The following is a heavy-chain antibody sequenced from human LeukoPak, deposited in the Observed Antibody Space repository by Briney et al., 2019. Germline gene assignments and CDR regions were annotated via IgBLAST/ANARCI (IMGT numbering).Heavy chain of an antibody. CDR3: ARGPARSNGFDY. CDR1: GFTFSSYW. V-gene: IGHV3-7*01. D-gene: IGHD1-26*01. Sequence: GGSLRLSCAASGFTFSSYWMSWVRQAPGKGLQWVVNMKQDGSEKDYVDSVKGRFTIYRDNAKNSLYLQMNSLRAEDTAVYYCARGPARSNGFDYWGQGTLVTVSS. J-gene: IGHJ4*02. CDR2: MKQDGSEK.